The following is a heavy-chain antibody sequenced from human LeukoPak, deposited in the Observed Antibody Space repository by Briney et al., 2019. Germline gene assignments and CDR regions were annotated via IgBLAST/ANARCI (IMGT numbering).Heavy chain of an antibody. D-gene: IGHD3-9*01. CDR2: IIPIFGTA. J-gene: IGHJ4*02. Sequence: SVTVSCTASGGTFSSYAISWVRQAPGQGLEWMGGIIPIFGTANYAQKFQGRVTITADESTSTAYMELSSLRSEDTAVYYCARGRPDWLSPILDYWGQGTLVTVSS. CDR1: GGTFSSYA. V-gene: IGHV1-69*13. CDR3: ARGRPDWLSPILDY.